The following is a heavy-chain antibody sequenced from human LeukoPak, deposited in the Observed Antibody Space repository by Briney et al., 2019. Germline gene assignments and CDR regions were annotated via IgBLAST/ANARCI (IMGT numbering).Heavy chain of an antibody. J-gene: IGHJ3*02. CDR3: ASSGYFEDAFDI. CDR1: SGSISTGSYY. V-gene: IGHV4-61*02. Sequence: PSETLSLTCTVSSGSISTGSYYWSWIRQPAGKGLEWIGRVSTSGTTKYSPSLNSRVTILLDTSKNQFSLRLSSVTAADTAVYYCASSGYFEDAFDIWGQGTMVTVSS. D-gene: IGHD3-22*01. CDR2: VSTSGTT.